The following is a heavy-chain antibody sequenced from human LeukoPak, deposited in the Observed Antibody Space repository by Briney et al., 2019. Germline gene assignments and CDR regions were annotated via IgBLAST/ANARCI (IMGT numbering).Heavy chain of an antibody. CDR3: ASYTPRGFDP. CDR1: GFTFSSYA. V-gene: IGHV3-30*04. Sequence: GGSLRLSCAASGFTFSSYATHWVRQAPGKGLEWVAVISYDGSNKYYADSVKGRFTISRDNSKNTLYLQMNSLRAEDTAVYYCASYTPRGFDPWGQGTLVTVSS. D-gene: IGHD3-10*01. CDR2: ISYDGSNK. J-gene: IGHJ5*02.